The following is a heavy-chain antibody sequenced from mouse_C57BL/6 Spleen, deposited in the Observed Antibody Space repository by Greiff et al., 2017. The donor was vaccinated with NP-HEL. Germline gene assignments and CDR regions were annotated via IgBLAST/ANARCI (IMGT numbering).Heavy chain of an antibody. D-gene: IGHD1-1*01. V-gene: IGHV1-66*01. J-gene: IGHJ2*01. CDR3: ARGAYYGSSYQYYFDY. CDR2: IYPGSGNT. Sequence: QVQLKESGPELVKPGASVKISCKASGYSFTSYYIHWVKQRPGQGLEWIGWIYPGSGNTKYNEKFKGKATLTADTSSSTAYMQLSSLTSEDSAVYYCARGAYYGSSYQYYFDYWGQGTTLTVSS. CDR1: GYSFTSYY.